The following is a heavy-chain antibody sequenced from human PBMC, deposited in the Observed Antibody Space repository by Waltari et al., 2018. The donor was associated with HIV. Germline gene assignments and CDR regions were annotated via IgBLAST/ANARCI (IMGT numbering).Heavy chain of an antibody. D-gene: IGHD3-3*01. Sequence: EVQLVESGGGLVQPGGSLRLSCAASGFTFSSYSMNWVRQAPGKGLEWVSSISSSSSYIYYADSVKGRFTISRDNAKNSLYLQMNSLRAEDTAVYYCARDTNRQRWFDPWGQGTLVTVSS. CDR3: ARDTNRQRWFDP. CDR1: GFTFSSYS. CDR2: ISSSSSYI. V-gene: IGHV3-21*01. J-gene: IGHJ5*02.